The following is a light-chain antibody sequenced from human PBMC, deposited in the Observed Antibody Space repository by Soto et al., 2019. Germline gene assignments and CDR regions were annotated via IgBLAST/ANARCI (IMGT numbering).Light chain of an antibody. CDR2: EVS. Sequence: QSVLTQPPSASGSPLQSVTISCTGTSSDVGGYNYVSWYQQHPGKAPKLMIYEVSKRPAGVPDRFSGSKSGNTASLTVSGLQAEDEADYYCSSYAVSNNFKYVVVTGTKVTVL. V-gene: IGLV2-8*01. CDR1: SSDVGGYNY. CDR3: SSYAVSNNFKYV. J-gene: IGLJ1*01.